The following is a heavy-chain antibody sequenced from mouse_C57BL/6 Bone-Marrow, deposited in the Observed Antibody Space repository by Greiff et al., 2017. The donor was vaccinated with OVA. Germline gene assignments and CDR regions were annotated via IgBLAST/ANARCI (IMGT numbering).Heavy chain of an antibody. Sequence: VQLQQSGAELARPGASVKMSCKASGYTFTSYTMHWVKQRPGQGLEWIGYINPSSGYTKYNQKFKDKATLTADKSSSTAYMQLSSLTSEDSAVYYCARSRDYDGGFAYWGQGTLVTVSA. CDR2: INPSSGYT. V-gene: IGHV1-4*01. J-gene: IGHJ3*01. D-gene: IGHD2-4*01. CDR1: GYTFTSYT. CDR3: ARSRDYDGGFAY.